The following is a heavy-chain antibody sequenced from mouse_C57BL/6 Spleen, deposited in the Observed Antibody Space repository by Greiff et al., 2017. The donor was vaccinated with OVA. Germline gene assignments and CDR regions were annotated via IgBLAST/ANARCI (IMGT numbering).Heavy chain of an antibody. CDR1: GYTFTSYW. V-gene: IGHV1-64*01. CDR2: IHPNSGST. J-gene: IGHJ3*01. CDR3: ARGEDAWFAY. Sequence: QVQLKQPGAELVKPGASVKLSCKASGYTFTSYWMHWVKQRPGQGLEWIGMIHPNSGSTNYNEKFKSKATLTVDKSSSTAYMQLSSLTSEDSAVYYCARGEDAWFAYWGQGTLVTVSA.